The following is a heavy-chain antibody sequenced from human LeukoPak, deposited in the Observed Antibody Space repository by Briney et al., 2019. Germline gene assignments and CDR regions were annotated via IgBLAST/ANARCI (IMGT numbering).Heavy chain of an antibody. V-gene: IGHV4-59*01. J-gene: IGHJ5*02. CDR1: GGSISSYY. Sequence: PSETLSLTCTVSGGSISSYYWSWIRQPPGKGLEWIGYIYYSGSTNYNPSLKSRVTISVDTPKNQFSLKLSSVTTADTAVYYCAGTTVRGNWFDPWGQGTLVTVSS. CDR2: IYYSGST. CDR3: AGTTVRGNWFDP. D-gene: IGHD4-17*01.